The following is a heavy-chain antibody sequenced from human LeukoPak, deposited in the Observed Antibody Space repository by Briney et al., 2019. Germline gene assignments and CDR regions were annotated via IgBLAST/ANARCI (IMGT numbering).Heavy chain of an antibody. CDR2: IYYSGST. D-gene: IGHD3-10*01. J-gene: IGHJ1*01. Sequence: PSETLSLTCTVSGGSISSYFWSWIRQPPGKGLEWIGYIYYSGSTNYNPSLKSRVTISVDTSKNQFSLKLSSVTAADTAVYYCARHRGEYFQDWGQGTLVTVSS. V-gene: IGHV4-59*08. CDR1: GGSISSYF. CDR3: ARHRGEYFQD.